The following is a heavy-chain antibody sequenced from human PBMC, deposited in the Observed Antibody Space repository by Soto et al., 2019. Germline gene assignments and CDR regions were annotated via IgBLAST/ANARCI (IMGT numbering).Heavy chain of an antibody. V-gene: IGHV3-23*01. D-gene: IGHD6-13*01. J-gene: IGHJ4*02. CDR3: AKNGKHSSSWSGY. CDR1: GFTFSSYA. CDR2: ISGSGGST. Sequence: GGSLRLSCAASGFTFSSYAMSWVRQAPGKGLEWVSAISGSGGSTHYADSVKGRFTISRDNSKNTLYLQMNSLRAEDTAVYYCAKNGKHSSSWSGYWGQGTLVTVSS.